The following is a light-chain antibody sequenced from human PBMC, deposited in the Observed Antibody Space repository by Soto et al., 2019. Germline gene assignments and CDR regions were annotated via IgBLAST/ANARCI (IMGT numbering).Light chain of an antibody. CDR1: QSVSSN. V-gene: IGKV3D-15*01. Sequence: EIVMTQSPAALSVSPGARATLPCRASQSVSSNVAWYQHKPGQAPRLLSSGASPGATGIPDRCCGSGSGTDCTLTINRLEPEESAVYYCQQHTISMYTFGQGTRLEIK. CDR2: GAS. J-gene: IGKJ5*01. CDR3: QQHTISMYT.